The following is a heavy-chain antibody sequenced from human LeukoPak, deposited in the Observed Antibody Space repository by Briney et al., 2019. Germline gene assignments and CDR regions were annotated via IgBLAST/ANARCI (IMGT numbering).Heavy chain of an antibody. CDR2: IDWDDDT. CDR3: ARMKRGNYFYY. Sequence: SGPALVKPTQTLTLTCTFSGFSLNASGMCVSWIRQPPGKALEWLARIDWDDDTYYSTSLNTRLTISKDTSKNQVVLTMTNMDPVDTATYYCARMKRGNYFYYWGQGTLVTVSS. CDR1: GFSLNASGMC. V-gene: IGHV2-70*11. J-gene: IGHJ4*02. D-gene: IGHD3-10*01.